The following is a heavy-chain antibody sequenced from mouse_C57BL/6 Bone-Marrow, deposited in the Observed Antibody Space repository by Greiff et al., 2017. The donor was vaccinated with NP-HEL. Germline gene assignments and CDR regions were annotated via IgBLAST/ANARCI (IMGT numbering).Heavy chain of an antibody. CDR2: IRNKANGYTT. J-gene: IGHJ3*01. D-gene: IGHD4-1*01. CDR3: ARANWDGFAY. CDR1: GFTFTDYY. V-gene: IGHV7-3*01. Sequence: EVKVVESGGGLVQPGGSLSLSCAASGFTFTDYYMSWVRQPPGKALEWLGFIRNKANGYTTEYSASVKGRFTISRDNSQSILYLQMNALRAEDSATYYCARANWDGFAYWGQGTLVTVSA.